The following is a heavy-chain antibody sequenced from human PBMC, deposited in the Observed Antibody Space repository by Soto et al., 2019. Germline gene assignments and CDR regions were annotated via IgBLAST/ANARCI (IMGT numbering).Heavy chain of an antibody. CDR3: AKDPRYCSSTSCYVDYYYYYMDV. V-gene: IGHV3-30*18. CDR1: GFTFSSYG. D-gene: IGHD2-2*01. Sequence: PGGSLRLSCAASGFTFSSYGMHWVRQAPGKGLEWVAVISYDGSNKYYADSVKGRFTISRDNSKNTLYLQMNSLRAENTAVYYCAKDPRYCSSTSCYVDYYYYYMDVWGKGTKVTVSS. J-gene: IGHJ6*03. CDR2: ISYDGSNK.